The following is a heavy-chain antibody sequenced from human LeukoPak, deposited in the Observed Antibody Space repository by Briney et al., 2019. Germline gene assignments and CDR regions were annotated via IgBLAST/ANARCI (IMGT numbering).Heavy chain of an antibody. CDR2: ISYSGST. Sequence: SETLSLTCTVSGDSISTYYWSWIRQPPGKGLEWIGHISYSGSTSYNPSLKGRVTISVDTSKNQFSLKLSSVTAADTAVYYCARGGIVAGSNNSNPNNWFDPWGQGTLVTVSS. CDR3: ARGGIVAGSNNSNPNNWFDP. J-gene: IGHJ5*02. V-gene: IGHV4-59*01. D-gene: IGHD1-1*01. CDR1: GDSISTYY.